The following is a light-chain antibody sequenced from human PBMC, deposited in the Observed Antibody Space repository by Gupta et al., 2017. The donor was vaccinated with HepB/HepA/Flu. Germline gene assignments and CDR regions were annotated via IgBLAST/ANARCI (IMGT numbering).Light chain of an antibody. J-gene: IGKJ1*01. V-gene: IGKV3-11*01. Sequence: EIVLTQSPATLSLSPGERATLSCRASQSVSSYLAWYQQKPGQAPRLLIYDASNRATGIPARFSGSGSATDFTLTISSLEPEDFAVYYCQQRSNWPPWTFGQGTKVEI. CDR1: QSVSSY. CDR2: DAS. CDR3: QQRSNWPPWT.